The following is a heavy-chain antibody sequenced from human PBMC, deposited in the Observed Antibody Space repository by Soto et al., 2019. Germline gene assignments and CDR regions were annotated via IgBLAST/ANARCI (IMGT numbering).Heavy chain of an antibody. V-gene: IGHV1-18*04. J-gene: IGHJ4*02. D-gene: IGHD2-2*01. Sequence: QVQLVQSGAEVKKPGASVKVSCKASGYTFTNYGISWVRQAPGQGLEWMGWISAYNGNTNYAQKLQGRVTMTTDTSTTTAYMDLRSLRSDDTAVYYCARATVYCSTTSCYGGGAFDYWGQGTLVTVAS. CDR1: GYTFTNYG. CDR3: ARATVYCSTTSCYGGGAFDY. CDR2: ISAYNGNT.